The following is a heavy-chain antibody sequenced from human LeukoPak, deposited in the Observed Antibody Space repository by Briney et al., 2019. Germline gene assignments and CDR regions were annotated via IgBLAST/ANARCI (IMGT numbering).Heavy chain of an antibody. CDR1: EFTFSSYG. CDR3: AKARPRQGCYFDY. J-gene: IGHJ4*02. CDR2: ISNDGSNK. Sequence: PGRSLRLSCAASEFTFSSYGMHWVRQAPGKGLEWVAVISNDGSNKYYADSVKGRFTISRDNSKNTLYLQMNSLRAEDTAVYYCAKARPRQGCYFDYWGQGTLVTVSS. V-gene: IGHV3-30*18.